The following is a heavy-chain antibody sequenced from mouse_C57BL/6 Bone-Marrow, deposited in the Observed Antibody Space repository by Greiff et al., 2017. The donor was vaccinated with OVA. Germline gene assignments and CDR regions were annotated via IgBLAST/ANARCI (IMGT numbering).Heavy chain of an antibody. J-gene: IGHJ2*01. CDR2: IYPRSGNT. V-gene: IGHV1-81*01. CDR1: GYTFTSYG. Sequence: LQDSGAELAGPGASVKLSCRASGYTFTSYGIGWVKQRPGQGLEWIGEIYPRSGNTYYNEKFKGKATLTADKSSSTAYMELRSLTSEDSAVYFCARQDVGYFDYWGQGTTLTVSS. CDR3: ARQDVGYFDY.